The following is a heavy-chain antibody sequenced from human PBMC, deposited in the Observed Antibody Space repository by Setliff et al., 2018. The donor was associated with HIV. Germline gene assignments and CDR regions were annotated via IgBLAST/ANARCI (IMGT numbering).Heavy chain of an antibody. Sequence: GSLRLSCAASGFTLSSYAMSWVRQAPGKGLEWVSVISGSGGTTYYADSVKGRFTISRDNSKNTVFLQMNSLRGEDTAVYYCAALKGYSYGRGCFDPWGQGTLVTVS. CDR3: AALKGYSYGRGCFDP. V-gene: IGHV3-23*01. J-gene: IGHJ5*02. CDR1: GFTLSSYA. D-gene: IGHD5-18*01. CDR2: ISGSGGTT.